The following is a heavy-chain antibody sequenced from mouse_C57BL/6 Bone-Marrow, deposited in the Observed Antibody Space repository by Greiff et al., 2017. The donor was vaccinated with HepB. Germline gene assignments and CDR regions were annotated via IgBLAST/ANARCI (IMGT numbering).Heavy chain of an antibody. D-gene: IGHD4-1*01. J-gene: IGHJ1*03. CDR3: ARGAGTWYFDV. Sequence: VKLQESGAELVKPGASVKISCKASGYAFSSYWMNWVKQRPGKGLEWIGQIYPGDGDTNYNGKFKGKATLTADKSSSTAYMQLSSLTSEDSAVYFCARGAGTWYFDVWGTGTTVTVSS. CDR2: IYPGDGDT. CDR1: GYAFSSYW. V-gene: IGHV1-80*01.